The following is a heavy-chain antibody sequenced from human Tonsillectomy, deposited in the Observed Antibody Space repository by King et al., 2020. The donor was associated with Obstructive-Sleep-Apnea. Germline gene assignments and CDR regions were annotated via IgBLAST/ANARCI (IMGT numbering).Heavy chain of an antibody. Sequence: VQLQESGPGLVKPSGTLSLTCAVSGASISSANWWSWVRQPPGKGLEWIGKIYHTGSTNYNPSLKSRVTISVDKAENQFSLKLNSLTAADTAVYYCGRWTVTTQIDYWGRGTLVTVSS. D-gene: IGHD4-11*01. CDR2: IYHTGST. CDR3: GRWTVTTQIDY. CDR1: GASISSANW. V-gene: IGHV4-4*02. J-gene: IGHJ4*02.